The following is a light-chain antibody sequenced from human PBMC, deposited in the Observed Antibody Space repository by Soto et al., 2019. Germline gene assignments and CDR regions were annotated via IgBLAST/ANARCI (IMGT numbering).Light chain of an antibody. Sequence: QSVLTQPPSVSGSPGQSVTISCTGTSTDFVSYNRVSWYQQPPGTAPKLIIYDARNRPSGVPDRFSGSKSGNTASLTISGLQAADEADYYCAAWDDSLSGWVFGGGTKVTVL. J-gene: IGLJ3*02. CDR3: AAWDDSLSGWV. V-gene: IGLV2-18*01. CDR2: DAR. CDR1: STDFVSYNR.